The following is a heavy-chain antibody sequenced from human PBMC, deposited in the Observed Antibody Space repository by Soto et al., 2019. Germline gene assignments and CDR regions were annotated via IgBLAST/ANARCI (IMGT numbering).Heavy chain of an antibody. Sequence: QVQLVESGGGVVQPGRSLRLSCVASGYTFSSYAVHWVRQAPGKGLEWVAVISFDENSKSYADFAKGRFTVSRDDSKNTLYRQMNSLKIEDTAVYYCAKDTSGPNGDIYYGLDAWGQGTTVTVSS. CDR1: GYTFSSYA. CDR3: AKDTSGPNGDIYYGLDA. V-gene: IGHV3-30*18. J-gene: IGHJ6*02. D-gene: IGHD4-17*01. CDR2: ISFDENSK.